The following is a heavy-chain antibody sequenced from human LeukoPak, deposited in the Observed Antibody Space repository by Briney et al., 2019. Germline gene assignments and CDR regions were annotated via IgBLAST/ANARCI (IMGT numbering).Heavy chain of an antibody. J-gene: IGHJ4*02. V-gene: IGHV4-34*08. CDR3: AVRRAAAGTGY. CDR2: INHSGST. D-gene: IGHD6-13*01. CDR1: GSTFSIYA. Sequence: KTGGSLRLSCAASGSTFSIYAMSWIRQPPGKGLEWIGEINHSGSTNYNPSLKSRVTISVDTSKNQFSLKLSSVTAADTAVYYCAVRRAAAGTGYWGQGTLVTVSS.